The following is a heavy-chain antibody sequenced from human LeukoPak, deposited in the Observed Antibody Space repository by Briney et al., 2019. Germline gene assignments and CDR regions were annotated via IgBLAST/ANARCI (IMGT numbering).Heavy chain of an antibody. Sequence: GASVKVSCKASGYTFTGYYMHWVRQAPGQGLEWMGWINPNNGGTNYAQKFQGRVTMTRDTSISTAYMELNRLRSDDTAVYYCARGDGDGYNFWYWGQGTLVTVPS. J-gene: IGHJ4*02. V-gene: IGHV1-2*02. D-gene: IGHD5-24*01. CDR2: INPNNGGT. CDR3: ARGDGDGYNFWY. CDR1: GYTFTGYY.